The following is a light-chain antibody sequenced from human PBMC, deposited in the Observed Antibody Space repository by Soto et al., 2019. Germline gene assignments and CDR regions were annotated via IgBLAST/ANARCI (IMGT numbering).Light chain of an antibody. Sequence: DIVMTQSPLSLPVTPGEPASISCRSSQSLLHSNGYNYLDWYLQKPGQSPQLLIYLGSNRSSGVPDRFSGSGSGTDLTLKISRVEAEDVAVYYCMQALQSPRTFGQGTKVEFK. CDR1: QSLLHSNGYNY. V-gene: IGKV2-28*01. J-gene: IGKJ1*01. CDR2: LGS. CDR3: MQALQSPRT.